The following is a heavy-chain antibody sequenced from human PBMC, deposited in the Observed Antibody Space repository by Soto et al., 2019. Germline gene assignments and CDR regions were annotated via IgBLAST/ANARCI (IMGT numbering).Heavy chain of an antibody. J-gene: IGHJ6*02. CDR2: IYYSGTT. V-gene: IGHV4-39*01. CDR1: GASLSSYY. CDR3: ARLHGYCISSSCHGHYAMDV. Sequence: PSETLSLTCVVSGASLSSYYWSWIRQPPGKGLEWIGSIYYSGTTYYNPSLNSRVTVSVDTSKNQFSLKVTSVTAADTAVYYCARLHGYCISSSCHGHYAMDVWGQGTTVTVSS. D-gene: IGHD2-2*01.